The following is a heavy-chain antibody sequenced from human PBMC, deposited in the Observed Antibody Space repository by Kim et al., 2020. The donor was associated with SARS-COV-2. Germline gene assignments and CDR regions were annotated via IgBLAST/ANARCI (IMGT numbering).Heavy chain of an antibody. V-gene: IGHV3-74*03. CDR3: VRGTVAIPDVDY. Sequence: GGSLRLSCAASGYTFSTYCMHWVRQATGKGLVWVSQICKDESSKTYADSVKGRFTISRDNARNTVFLQMNSLRAEDTAIYYCVRGTVAIPDVDYWGQGTLVTVSS. J-gene: IGHJ4*02. CDR2: ICKDESSK. CDR1: GYTFSTYC. D-gene: IGHD2-15*01.